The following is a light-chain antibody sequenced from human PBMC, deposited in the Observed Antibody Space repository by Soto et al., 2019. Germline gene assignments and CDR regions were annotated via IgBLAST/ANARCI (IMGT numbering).Light chain of an antibody. CDR2: GNI. CDR1: SSNIGAGYD. CDR3: QSYDSSLSADYV. Sequence: QSVLTQPPSVSGAPGQRVTISCTGSSSNIGAGYDVHWYQQLPGTAPKLLIYGNINRPSGVPDRFSGSKSGTSASLAITGLQAEDEADHYCQSYDSSLSADYVFGTGTKVTVL. J-gene: IGLJ1*01. V-gene: IGLV1-40*01.